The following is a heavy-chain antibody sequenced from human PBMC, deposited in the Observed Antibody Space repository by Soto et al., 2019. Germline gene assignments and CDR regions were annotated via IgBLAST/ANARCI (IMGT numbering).Heavy chain of an antibody. V-gene: IGHV1-18*04. Sequence: GASVKVSCKASGYTFTSYCISWVRQAPGQGLEWMGWISAYNGNTNYAQKLQGRVTMTTDTSTSTAYMELRSLRSDDTAVYYCARDRIVVVPAAIGSWFDPWGQGTLVTVSS. CDR1: GYTFTSYC. D-gene: IGHD2-2*02. CDR2: ISAYNGNT. CDR3: ARDRIVVVPAAIGSWFDP. J-gene: IGHJ5*02.